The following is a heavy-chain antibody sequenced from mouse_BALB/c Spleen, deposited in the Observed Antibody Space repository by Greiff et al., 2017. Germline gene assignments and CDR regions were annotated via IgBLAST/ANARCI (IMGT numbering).Heavy chain of an antibody. CDR1: GFTFTDYY. J-gene: IGHJ4*01. D-gene: IGHD1-1*01. V-gene: IGHV7-3*02. CDR3: ARDPTYYYGSSPYAMDY. Sequence: EVQLVESGGGLVQPGGSLRLSCATSGFTFTDYYMSWVRQPPGKALEWLGFIRNKANGYTTEYSASVKGRFTISRDNSQSILYLQMNTLRAEDSATYYCARDPTYYYGSSPYAMDYWGQGTSVTVSS. CDR2: IRNKANGYTT.